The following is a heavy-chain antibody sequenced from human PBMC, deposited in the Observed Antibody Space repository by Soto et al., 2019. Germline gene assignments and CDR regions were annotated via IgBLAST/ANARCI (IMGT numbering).Heavy chain of an antibody. CDR3: ARERNYDFWSGSLGPLGYNWFDP. Sequence: QVQLQESGPGLVKPSQTLSLTCTVSGGSISSGGYYWSWIRQHPGKGLEWIGYIYYSGNTYYNPSLKSRVTISVDTSKNQFSLKLSSVTAADTAVYYCARERNYDFWSGSLGPLGYNWFDPWGQGTLVTVSS. CDR2: IYYSGNT. D-gene: IGHD3-3*01. CDR1: GGSISSGGYY. J-gene: IGHJ5*02. V-gene: IGHV4-31*03.